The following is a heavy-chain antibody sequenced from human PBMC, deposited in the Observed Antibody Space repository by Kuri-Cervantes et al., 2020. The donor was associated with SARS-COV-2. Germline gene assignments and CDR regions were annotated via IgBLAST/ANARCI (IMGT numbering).Heavy chain of an antibody. D-gene: IGHD1-1*01. CDR3: ARDLGTIQGRDY. CDR1: GGSISSNW. Sequence: GGSLRLSCVVSGGSISSNWWTWVRHPPGKGLEWVSVIYSGGSTYYADSVKGRFTISRDNSKNTLYLQMNSLRAEDTAVYYCARDLGTIQGRDYWGQGTLVTVSS. V-gene: IGHV3-53*05. J-gene: IGHJ4*02. CDR2: IYSGGST.